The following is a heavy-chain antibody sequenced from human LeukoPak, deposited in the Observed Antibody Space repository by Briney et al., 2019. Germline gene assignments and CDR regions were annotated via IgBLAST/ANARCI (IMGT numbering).Heavy chain of an antibody. Sequence: GGFLRLSCAASGFTFDDFAMHWVRQAPGKGLEWVSGISWNGGVVAYADSVKGRFTISRDNAKNSLYLQMNSLRAEDTALYYCAKTSAAPGPFDYWGQGTLVTVSS. J-gene: IGHJ4*02. CDR1: GFTFDDFA. V-gene: IGHV3-9*01. CDR2: ISWNGGVV. D-gene: IGHD6-13*01. CDR3: AKTSAAPGPFDY.